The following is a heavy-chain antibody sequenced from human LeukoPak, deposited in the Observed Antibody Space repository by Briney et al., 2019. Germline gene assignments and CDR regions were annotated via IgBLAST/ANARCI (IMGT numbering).Heavy chain of an antibody. CDR1: GGTFSSYA. CDR3: ARDRRGNPNYMDV. Sequence: SVKVSCKASGGTFSSYAISWVRQAPGQGLEWMGGIIPIFGTANYAQKFQGRVTITTDESTSPAYMELSSLRSEDTAVYYCARDRRGNPNYMDVWGKGTTVTVSS. J-gene: IGHJ6*03. V-gene: IGHV1-69*05. CDR2: IIPIFGTA. D-gene: IGHD4-23*01.